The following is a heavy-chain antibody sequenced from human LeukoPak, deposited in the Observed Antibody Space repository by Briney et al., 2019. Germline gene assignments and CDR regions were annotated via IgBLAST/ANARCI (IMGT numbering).Heavy chain of an antibody. CDR3: ARDRYYGGMDV. CDR2: IIPIFGTA. J-gene: IGHJ6*04. D-gene: IGHD3-10*01. V-gene: IGHV1-69*13. CDR1: GGTFSSYA. Sequence: SVTVSCKASGGTFSSYAISWVRQAPGQARDWMGGIIPIFGTANYAQKFQGRVTITADESTSTAYMELSSLRSEDTAVYYCARDRYYGGMDVWGKGTTVTVSS.